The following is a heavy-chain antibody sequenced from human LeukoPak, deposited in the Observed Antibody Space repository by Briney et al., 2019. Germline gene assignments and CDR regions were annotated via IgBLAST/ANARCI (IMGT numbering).Heavy chain of an antibody. CDR2: INHSGST. D-gene: IGHD3-10*01. CDR3: ARARRLWFGELLS. J-gene: IGHJ5*02. Sequence: SETLSLTCAVYGGSFSGYYWSWIRQPPGKGLEWTGEINHSGSTNYNPSLKSRVTISVDTSKNQYSLKLSSVTAADTAVYYCARARRLWFGELLSWGQGTLVTVSS. V-gene: IGHV4-34*01. CDR1: GGSFSGYY.